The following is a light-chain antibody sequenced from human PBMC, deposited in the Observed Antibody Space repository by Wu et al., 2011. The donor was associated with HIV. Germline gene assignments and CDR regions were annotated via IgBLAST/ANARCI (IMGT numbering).Light chain of an antibody. Sequence: EIVLTQSPATLSVSPGERATLSCRASQSVSYKLAWFQQKPGQAPRVVIYDASKRVPGVPARFSGRGFGTEFTLTISSVQSEDLGVYYCQQGYKWPLTFGQGTRLEIK. CDR1: QSVSYK. J-gene: IGKJ5*01. V-gene: IGKV3-15*01. CDR3: QQGYKWPLT. CDR2: DAS.